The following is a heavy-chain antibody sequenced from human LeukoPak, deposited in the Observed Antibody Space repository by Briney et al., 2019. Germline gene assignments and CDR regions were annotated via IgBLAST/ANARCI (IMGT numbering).Heavy chain of an antibody. CDR3: ARHVRWGVPAYFDY. J-gene: IGHJ4*02. Sequence: SETLSLTCTIYGGSFSGYYWSWIRQPPGKGLEWIGEINHSGSTNYNPSLKSRVTISVDTSKNQFSLKLSSVTAADTAVYYCARHVRWGVPAYFDYWGQGTLVTVSS. CDR2: INHSGST. CDR1: GGSFSGYY. V-gene: IGHV4-34*01. D-gene: IGHD2-2*01.